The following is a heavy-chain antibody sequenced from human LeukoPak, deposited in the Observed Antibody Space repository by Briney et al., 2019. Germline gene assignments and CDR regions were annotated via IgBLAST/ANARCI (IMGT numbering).Heavy chain of an antibody. D-gene: IGHD1/OR15-1a*01. V-gene: IGHV1-8*01. J-gene: IGHJ4*02. CDR2: MNPNSGNT. CDR1: GYTITSYD. Sequence: ASVKVSCKASGYTITSYDINWVRQATGQGLEWMGWMNPNSGNTDYAQKLQGRVTMTTDTSTSTAYMELRSLRSDDTAVYYCARDWRAGTAYFDYWGQGTLVTVSS. CDR3: ARDWRAGTAYFDY.